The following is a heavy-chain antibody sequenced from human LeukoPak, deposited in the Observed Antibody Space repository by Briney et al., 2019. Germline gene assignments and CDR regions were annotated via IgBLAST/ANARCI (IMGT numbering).Heavy chain of an antibody. Sequence: TGGSLRLSCAGSGFAFDDYAMHWVRHVPGKGLEWVSGISWNGSSINYADSVKGRFTISRDNAKNSLYLQMNSLRPEDTALYYCAQDLSGRSGVPKLFAYWGQGILVTVSS. CDR1: GFAFDDYA. CDR2: ISWNGSSI. CDR3: AQDLSGRSGVPKLFAY. J-gene: IGHJ4*02. D-gene: IGHD1-26*01. V-gene: IGHV3-9*01.